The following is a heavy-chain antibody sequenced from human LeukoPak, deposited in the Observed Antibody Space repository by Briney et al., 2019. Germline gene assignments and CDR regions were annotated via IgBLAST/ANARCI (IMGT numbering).Heavy chain of an antibody. D-gene: IGHD4-23*01. J-gene: IGHJ4*02. CDR1: GFTFSSFP. V-gene: IGHV3-64D*09. CDR3: VKVYGGIVFDQ. Sequence: GGSLRLSCSASGFTFSSFPMHWVRQAPGRGLEYVSGINSNGGTTYYADSLKGRFTISRDNSKNTLYLHMGSLGAEDTAVYYCVKVYGGIVFDQWGQGILVTVSS. CDR2: INSNGGTT.